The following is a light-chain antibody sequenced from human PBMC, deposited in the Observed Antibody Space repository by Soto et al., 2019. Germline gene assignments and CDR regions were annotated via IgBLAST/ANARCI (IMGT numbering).Light chain of an antibody. Sequence: EIMMTQSPATLSVTPGARATLSCRASQSGSSNVAWYQQKPGQAPRLLIYDASNRATGIPARFSGSGSGTDFTLSISSLEPEDFAIYYCQQRSDWPTFGQGTKVDIK. CDR2: DAS. CDR1: QSGSSN. CDR3: QQRSDWPT. V-gene: IGKV3-11*01. J-gene: IGKJ1*01.